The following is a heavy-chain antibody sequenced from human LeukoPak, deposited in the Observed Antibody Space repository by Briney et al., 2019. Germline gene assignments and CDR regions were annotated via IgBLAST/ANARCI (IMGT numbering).Heavy chain of an antibody. CDR3: ARERGGY. Sequence: PSETLSLTCTVSGYSISSGYYWGWIWQPPGKGLEWIGSIYHSGSTYYNPSLKSRVTISVDTSKNQFSLKLSSVTAADTAVYYCARERGGYWGQGTLVTVSS. J-gene: IGHJ4*02. V-gene: IGHV4-38-2*02. CDR2: IYHSGST. CDR1: GYSISSGYY. D-gene: IGHD3-10*01.